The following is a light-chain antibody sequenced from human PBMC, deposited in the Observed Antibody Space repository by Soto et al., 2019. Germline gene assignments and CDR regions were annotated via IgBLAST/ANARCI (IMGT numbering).Light chain of an antibody. CDR1: RSFASSY. J-gene: IGKJ2*01. CDR2: AAS. Sequence: EIVLTQSPVTLSLSPGERATLSCRASRSFASSYLGWYQQKPGQAPRLLIYAASTRATGIPDRFSGSGSATDFTLTISRLEPEDFAMYYCQQYSASPYTFGQGTKLEI. CDR3: QQYSASPYT. V-gene: IGKV3-20*01.